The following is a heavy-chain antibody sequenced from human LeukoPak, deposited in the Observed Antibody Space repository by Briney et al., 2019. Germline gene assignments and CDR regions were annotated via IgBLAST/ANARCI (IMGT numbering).Heavy chain of an antibody. CDR1: GFTFDDYA. J-gene: IGHJ6*03. D-gene: IGHD1-14*01. CDR3: AKNNAGTRLGGYYYYMDV. V-gene: IGHV3-43D*03. CDR2: ISWDGGST. Sequence: GGSLSLSCAASGFTFDDYAMHWVRQAPGKGLEWVSLISWDGGSTYYADSVKGRFTISRDNSKNSLYLQMNSLRAEDTALYYCAKNNAGTRLGGYYYYMDVWGKGTTVTVSS.